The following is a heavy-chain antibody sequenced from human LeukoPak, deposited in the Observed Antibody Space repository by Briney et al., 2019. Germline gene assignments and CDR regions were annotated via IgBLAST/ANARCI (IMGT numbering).Heavy chain of an antibody. CDR3: AKRGSNTWSDFDY. D-gene: IGHD6-13*01. Sequence: SETLSLTCTVSGVSIGSTNYYWGWIRQPPGKGLEWIGSIYYSENTYYNPSLKSRATISVDTSKNQFSLKLNSVTAADTAVYYCAKRGSNTWSDFDYWGQGTLVTVSS. J-gene: IGHJ4*02. CDR1: GVSIGSTNYY. V-gene: IGHV4-39*07. CDR2: IYYSENT.